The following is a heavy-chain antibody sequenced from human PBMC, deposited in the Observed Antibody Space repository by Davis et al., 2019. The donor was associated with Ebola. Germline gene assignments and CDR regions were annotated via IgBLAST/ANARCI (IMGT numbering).Heavy chain of an antibody. V-gene: IGHV3-7*01. D-gene: IGHD2-2*01. CDR3: ARALRYCSSTSCYQLGGMDV. Sequence: GESLKISCAASGFTFSSYWMSWVRQAPGKGLEWVANIKQDGSEKYYVDSVKGRFTISRDNAKNSLYLQMNSLRAEDTAVYYCARALRYCSSTSCYQLGGMDVWGQGTTVTVSS. CDR1: GFTFSSYW. J-gene: IGHJ6*02. CDR2: IKQDGSEK.